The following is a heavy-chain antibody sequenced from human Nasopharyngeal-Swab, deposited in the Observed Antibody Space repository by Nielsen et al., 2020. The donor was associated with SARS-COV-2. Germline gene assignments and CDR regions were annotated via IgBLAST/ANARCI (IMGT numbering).Heavy chain of an antibody. CDR3: ANSAAYYYDSSGYYPEGFDY. J-gene: IGHJ4*02. D-gene: IGHD3-22*01. CDR2: IYWDDDK. V-gene: IGHV2-5*02. Sequence: GPTLVKPTQTLTLTCTFSGFSLSTSGVGVGWIRQPPGKALEWLALIYWDDDKRYSPSPKSRLTITKDTSKNQVVLTMTNMDPVDTATYYCANSAAYYYDSSGYYPEGFDYWGQGTLVTVSS. CDR1: GFSLSTSGVG.